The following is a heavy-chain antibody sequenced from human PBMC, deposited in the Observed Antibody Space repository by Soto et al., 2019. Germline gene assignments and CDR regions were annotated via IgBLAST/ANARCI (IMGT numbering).Heavy chain of an antibody. V-gene: IGHV1-2*02. J-gene: IGHJ4*02. Sequence: ASVKVSCKASGYTFTGYYMHWVRQAPGQGLEWMGWINPNSGGTNYAQKFQGRVTMTRDTSISTAYMELSRLRSDDTAVYYCARESGYSYGSLDYWGQGTLVTVSS. D-gene: IGHD5-18*01. CDR3: ARESGYSYGSLDY. CDR2: INPNSGGT. CDR1: GYTFTGYY.